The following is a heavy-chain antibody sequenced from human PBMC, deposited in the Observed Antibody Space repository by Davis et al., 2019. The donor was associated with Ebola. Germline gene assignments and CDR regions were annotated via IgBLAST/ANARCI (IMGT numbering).Heavy chain of an antibody. CDR1: GFSVSTKY. Sequence: GESLKISCAASGFSVSTKYMNWVRQAPGKGLQWVSIMYSGGTTYYADSVKGRFTISRDNAKNSLHLQMNSLRVEDTAMYYCVSLLHWGQGARVTVSS. CDR2: MYSGGTT. V-gene: IGHV3-53*01. J-gene: IGHJ4*02. CDR3: VSLLH.